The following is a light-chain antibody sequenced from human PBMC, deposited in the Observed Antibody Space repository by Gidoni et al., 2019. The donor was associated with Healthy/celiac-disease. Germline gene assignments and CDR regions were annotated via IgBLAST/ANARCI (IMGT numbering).Light chain of an antibody. CDR2: AAS. V-gene: IGKV1-39*01. CDR1: QSISSY. CDR3: QQSYSTPRT. J-gene: IGKJ1*01. Sequence: DIQMTQSPSSLSASVGDRVTITCRASQSISSYLNWYQQKPGKAPKRLIYAASSWQSGVTSRVSGRGSGTDFTLTISSLQPEDFATYYCQQSYSTPRTFGQGTKVEIK.